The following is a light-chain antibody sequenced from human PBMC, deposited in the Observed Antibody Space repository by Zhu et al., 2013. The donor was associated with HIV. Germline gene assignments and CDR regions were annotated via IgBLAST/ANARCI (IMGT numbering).Light chain of an antibody. CDR3: QQYDSSPLT. Sequence: EIVLTQSPGSVSLSPGERTTLSRRASQSVTTHLAWYQQKPGQAPRLLIYGASSRATGIPDRFSGSGSGTDFTLTISRLEPEDFAVYYCQQYDSSPLTFGGGTKVEIK. V-gene: IGKV3-20*01. J-gene: IGKJ4*01. CDR2: GAS. CDR1: QSVTTH.